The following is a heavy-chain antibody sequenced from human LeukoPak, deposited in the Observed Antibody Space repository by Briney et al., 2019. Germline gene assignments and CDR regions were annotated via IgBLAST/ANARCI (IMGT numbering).Heavy chain of an antibody. J-gene: IGHJ4*02. V-gene: IGHV4-61*02. CDR1: GGSISSGSYY. Sequence: SETLSLTCTVSGGSISSGSYYWSWIRQPAGKGLEWIGRIYTSGSTNYNPSLKSRVTISVDTSKNQFSLKLSSVTAADTAVYYCARVRMGATHGGFDYWGQGTLVTVSS. CDR2: IYTSGST. D-gene: IGHD1-26*01. CDR3: ARVRMGATHGGFDY.